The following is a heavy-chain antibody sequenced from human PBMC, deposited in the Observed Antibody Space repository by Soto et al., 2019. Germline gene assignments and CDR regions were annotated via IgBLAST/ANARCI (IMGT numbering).Heavy chain of an antibody. D-gene: IGHD2-2*01. Sequence: GGSLRLSCAASGFTVSSNYMSWVRQAPGKGLEWVSVIYSGGSTYYADSVKGRFTISRDNSKNTLYLQMNSLRAEDTAVYYCARVEYQLLHNGMDVWGTGPTVTVSS. CDR2: IYSGGST. CDR1: GFTVSSNY. CDR3: ARVEYQLLHNGMDV. V-gene: IGHV3-53*01. J-gene: IGHJ6*04.